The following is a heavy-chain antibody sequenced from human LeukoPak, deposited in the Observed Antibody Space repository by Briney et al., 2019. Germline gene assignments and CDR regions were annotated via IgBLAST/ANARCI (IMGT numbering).Heavy chain of an antibody. J-gene: IGHJ6*03. CDR3: ARERDSSSWYYYYYYMDV. D-gene: IGHD6-13*01. Sequence: SETLSLTCAVYGGSFSGYYWSWIRQPPGKGLEWIGEINHSGSTNYNPSLKSRVTISVDTSKNQFSLKLSSVTAADTAVYYCARERDSSSWYYYYYYMDVWGKGTTVTVSS. CDR1: GGSFSGYY. V-gene: IGHV4-34*01. CDR2: INHSGST.